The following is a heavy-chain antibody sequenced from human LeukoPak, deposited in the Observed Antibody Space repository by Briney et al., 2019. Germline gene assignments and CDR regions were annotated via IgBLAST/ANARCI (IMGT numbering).Heavy chain of an antibody. D-gene: IGHD5-12*01. CDR2: VNHSGTT. Sequence: SETLSLTCAVYGGSFTDYYWSWIRQTPGKGLEWIGEVNHSGTTNYNPSLKSRVTISVDTSKNQFSLTVTSVTAAHTALYYCARDYNGYDYPRGQGTLVTVSS. CDR3: ARDYNGYDYP. V-gene: IGHV4-34*01. CDR1: GGSFTDYY. J-gene: IGHJ5*02.